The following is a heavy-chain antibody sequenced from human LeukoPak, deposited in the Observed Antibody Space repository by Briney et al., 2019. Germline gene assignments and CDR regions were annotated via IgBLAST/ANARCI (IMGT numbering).Heavy chain of an antibody. D-gene: IGHD2-15*01. CDR3: ARKVHCSGGSCYFPPPYDY. Sequence: GGSLRLSCAASGFTFDDYGMSWVRQAPGKGLEWVSGINWNGGSTGYADSVKGRFTISRDNAKNSLYLQMNSLRAEDTALYYCARKVHCSGGSCYFPPPYDYWGQRTLVTVSS. CDR2: INWNGGST. V-gene: IGHV3-20*04. CDR1: GFTFDDYG. J-gene: IGHJ4*02.